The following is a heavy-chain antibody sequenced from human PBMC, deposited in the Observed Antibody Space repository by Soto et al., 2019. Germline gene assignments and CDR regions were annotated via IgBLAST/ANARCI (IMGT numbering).Heavy chain of an antibody. CDR2: IYYSGST. CDR1: GGSISSGGYY. J-gene: IGHJ5*02. CDR3: ARDKYYDSSGYYYVGFDP. V-gene: IGHV4-31*03. Sequence: SETLSLTCTVSGGSISSGGYYWSWIRQHPGKGLEWIGYIYYSGSTYYNPSLKSRFTISVDTSKNQFSLKLSSVTAADTAVYYCARDKYYDSSGYYYVGFDPWGQGTLVSVSS. D-gene: IGHD3-22*01.